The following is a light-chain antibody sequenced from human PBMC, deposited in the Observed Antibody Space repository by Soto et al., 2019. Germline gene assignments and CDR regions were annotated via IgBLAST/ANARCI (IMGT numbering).Light chain of an antibody. Sequence: QSVLTQPPSVSGAPGQRVTISCTGSSSNIGAGYDVHWYQQFPGTAPKLLIYGNSNRPSGVPDRFSGSKSGTSASLGITGLQAEDEADYYCQSYDSSLSAYVFGGGTQLTVL. J-gene: IGLJ7*01. V-gene: IGLV1-40*01. CDR1: SSNIGAGYD. CDR2: GNS. CDR3: QSYDSSLSAYV.